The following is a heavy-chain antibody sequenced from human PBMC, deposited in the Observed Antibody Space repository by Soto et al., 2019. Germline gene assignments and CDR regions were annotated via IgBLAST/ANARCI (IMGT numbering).Heavy chain of an antibody. J-gene: IGHJ3*02. V-gene: IGHV1-18*01. CDR3: ARDPLTRYCSGPSCYLGYAFDI. CDR1: GYTFTSFC. CDR2: ISAYNGNT. D-gene: IGHD2-2*01. Sequence: GASVNVSCKASGYTFTSFCISWVRQAPRQGLEWMGWISAYNGNTNYAQKFQGRVTITTDTSTSTAFMELRSLRSDDTAVYYCARDPLTRYCSGPSCYLGYAFDIWGQGTMVTVSS.